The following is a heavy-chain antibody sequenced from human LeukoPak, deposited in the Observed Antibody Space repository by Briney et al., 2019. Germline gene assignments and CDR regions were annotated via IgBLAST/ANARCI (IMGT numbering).Heavy chain of an antibody. V-gene: IGHV4-59*01. D-gene: IGHD6-13*01. CDR2: IYYSGST. J-gene: IGHJ4*02. Sequence: PSETLSLTCTVSGGSISSYYWSWIRQPPGKGLEWIGYIYYSGSTNYNPSLKSRVTISVDTSKNQFSLKLSSVTAADTAVYYCAREGRNSSSWYDYFDYWGRGTLVTVSS. CDR1: GGSISSYY. CDR3: AREGRNSSSWYDYFDY.